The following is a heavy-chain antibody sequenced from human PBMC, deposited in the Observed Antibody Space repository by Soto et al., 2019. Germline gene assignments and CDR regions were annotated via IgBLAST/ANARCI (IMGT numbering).Heavy chain of an antibody. CDR2: TYYRSKWYN. D-gene: IGHD6-19*01. V-gene: IGHV6-1*01. CDR3: ARDAPSSTRWLVPPRGYYGMDV. J-gene: IGHJ6*02. Sequence: PSQTLSLTCAISGVSVSSNSAAWNWIRQSPSRGLEWLGRTYYRSKWYNDYAVSVKSRITINPDTSKNQFSLQLNSVTPEDTAVYYCARDAPSSTRWLVPPRGYYGMDVWGQGTTVTVSS. CDR1: GVSVSSNSAA.